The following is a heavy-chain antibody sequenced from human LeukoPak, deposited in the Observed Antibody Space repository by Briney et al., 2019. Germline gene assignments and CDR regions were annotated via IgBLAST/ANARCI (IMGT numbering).Heavy chain of an antibody. CDR3: GRSLGSGSDH. Sequence: SETLSLTCSVSGASVSSDYWNWIRQSPGRGLEWIGYTHYRGDINYNPSLKSRLTMSVDASSNQVYLKLSSVTAADAAVYYCGRSLGSGSDHWGQGTLVTVSS. D-gene: IGHD3-10*01. J-gene: IGHJ4*02. CDR2: THYRGDI. CDR1: GASVSSDY. V-gene: IGHV4-59*02.